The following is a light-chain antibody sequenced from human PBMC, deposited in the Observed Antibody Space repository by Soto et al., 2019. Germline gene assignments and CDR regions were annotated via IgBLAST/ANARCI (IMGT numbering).Light chain of an antibody. J-gene: IGKJ4*01. CDR3: HQRDSYPLT. CDR1: QGMNSD. V-gene: IGKV1-9*01. CDR2: AAS. Sequence: DIQLTQSPSFLSASVGDRVTITCRASQGMNSDLAWYQQKPGKAPKLLIYAASTLQSGVPSRFSGSRSGTEFTLTISSLQPEDFAAYYCHQRDSYPLTIGGGTKVEIK.